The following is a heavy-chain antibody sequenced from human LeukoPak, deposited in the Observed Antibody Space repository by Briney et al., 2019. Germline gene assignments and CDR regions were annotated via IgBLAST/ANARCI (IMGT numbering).Heavy chain of an antibody. CDR3: ARSSWFGGRSEWRWFDP. V-gene: IGHV1-18*01. D-gene: IGHD3-10*01. CDR2: MSGYTGNT. CDR1: GYTFSSYG. J-gene: IGHJ5*02. Sequence: EPSVKVSSKASGYTFSSYGISWVRQAPGQALEWMGWMSGYTGNTNYAQNLQGRVTMTTDTSTSTAYMELRSLRSDDTALYYCARSSWFGGRSEWRWFDPWGQGTLVTVSS.